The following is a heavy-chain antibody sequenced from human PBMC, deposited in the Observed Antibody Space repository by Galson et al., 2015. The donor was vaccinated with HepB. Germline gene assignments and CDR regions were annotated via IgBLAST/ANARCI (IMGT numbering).Heavy chain of an antibody. CDR3: ARRTPYRFRGYFDL. J-gene: IGHJ2*01. D-gene: IGHD3-10*01. Sequence: ETLSLTCAVYGGSFSGYYWSWIRQPPGKGLEWIGEINHSGSTNYNPSLKSRVTISIDTSKNQFSLKLSSVTAADTAVYYCARRTPYRFRGYFDLWGRGTLVTVSS. CDR1: GGSFSGYY. V-gene: IGHV4-34*01. CDR2: INHSGST.